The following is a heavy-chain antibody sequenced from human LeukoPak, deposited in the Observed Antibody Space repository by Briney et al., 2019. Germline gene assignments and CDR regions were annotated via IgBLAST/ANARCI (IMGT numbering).Heavy chain of an antibody. CDR2: IYYSGST. CDR3: ARERGVIVTDPYFDY. D-gene: IGHD3-10*01. CDR1: GGSISSSSYY. J-gene: IGHJ4*02. V-gene: IGHV4-39*07. Sequence: SETLSLTCIVSGGSISSSSYYWGWIRQPPGKGLEWIGTIYYSGSTYYNPSLKSRVTISVDTSKNQFSLKLSSVTAADAAVYHCARERGVIVTDPYFDYWGQGTLVTVSS.